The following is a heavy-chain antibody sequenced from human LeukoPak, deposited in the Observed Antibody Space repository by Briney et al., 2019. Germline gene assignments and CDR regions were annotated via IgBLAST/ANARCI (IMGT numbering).Heavy chain of an antibody. D-gene: IGHD2-2*01. J-gene: IGHJ4*02. CDR2: IRQDGSEK. Sequence: GGSLRLSCAASEFTFSSYWMSWVRQAPGEGLEWVANIRQDGSEKYYVDSVKGRFTISRDNAENSLYLQMNSLRAEDTAVYYCARVGSRYCSITSCSPDYWGQGTVVTVSS. CDR1: EFTFSSYW. CDR3: ARVGSRYCSITSCSPDY. V-gene: IGHV3-7*01.